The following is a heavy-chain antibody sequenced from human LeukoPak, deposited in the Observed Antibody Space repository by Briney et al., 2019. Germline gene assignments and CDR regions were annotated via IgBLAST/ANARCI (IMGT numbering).Heavy chain of an antibody. D-gene: IGHD1-26*01. V-gene: IGHV3-23*01. CDR3: AKDRALVGATIPDDALDI. J-gene: IGHJ3*02. CDR2: ISGSGGST. CDR1: GFTFSSYE. Sequence: GGSLRLSCAASGFTFSSYEMNWVRQAPGKGLEWVSAISGSGGSTYYADSVKGRFTISRDNSKNTLYLQMNSLRAEDTAVYYCAKDRALVGATIPDDALDIWGQGTMVTVSS.